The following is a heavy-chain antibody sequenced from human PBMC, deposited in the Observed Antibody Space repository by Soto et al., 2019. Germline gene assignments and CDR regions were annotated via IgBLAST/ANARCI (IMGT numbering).Heavy chain of an antibody. J-gene: IGHJ5*01. CDR1: GGTFGNYG. Sequence: GASVKVSCKASGGTFGNYGISWLRQAPGQGLEWMGGTIPIFDTPHYAQKFRDRVTITADATSTAYMELTSLTSGDTATYYCARDREDGSGTKYNWFDSWGQGTLVTVSS. V-gene: IGHV1-69*13. D-gene: IGHD3-10*01. CDR3: ARDREDGSGTKYNWFDS. CDR2: TIPIFDTP.